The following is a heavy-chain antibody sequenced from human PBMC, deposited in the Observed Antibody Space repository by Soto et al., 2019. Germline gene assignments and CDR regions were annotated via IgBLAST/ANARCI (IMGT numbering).Heavy chain of an antibody. Sequence: QVQLVESGGGVVQPGRSLRLSCAASGFTFSSYAMHWVRQAPGKGLEWVAVISYDGSNKYYADSVKGRFTISRDNSKNTLYLQMNSLRAEDTAVYYCARARDGLFDYWGQGNLVTVSS. D-gene: IGHD3-16*01. J-gene: IGHJ4*02. CDR3: ARARDGLFDY. V-gene: IGHV3-30-3*01. CDR1: GFTFSSYA. CDR2: ISYDGSNK.